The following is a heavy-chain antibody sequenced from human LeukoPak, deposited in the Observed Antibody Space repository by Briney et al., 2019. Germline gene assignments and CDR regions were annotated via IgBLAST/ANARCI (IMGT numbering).Heavy chain of an antibody. CDR3: ARVGGSNAFDI. CDR2: ANGDASST. Sequence: HRGSLRLSCAASGFTFSNHWMHWVRQAPGKGLVWVSRANGDASSTNYADSVKGRFTISRDNAKNTLSLQMNSLRAEDTAVYYCARVGGSNAFDIWGQGTMVIVSS. V-gene: IGHV3-74*01. CDR1: GFTFSNHW. J-gene: IGHJ3*02. D-gene: IGHD3-16*01.